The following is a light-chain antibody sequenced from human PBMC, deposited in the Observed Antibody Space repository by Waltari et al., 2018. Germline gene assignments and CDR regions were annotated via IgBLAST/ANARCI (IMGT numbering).Light chain of an antibody. CDR1: QSVLHSNGDNY. Sequence: EIVMTQSPLSLPVTPGEPASISCRSSQSVLHSNGDNYLDWYLQKPGQSPQPLSYLGSSRATGVPDRFGGSGSGTDFTLKISRVEAEDVGVYYCMQALQIPWTFGQGTKVEIK. J-gene: IGKJ1*01. CDR3: MQALQIPWT. CDR2: LGS. V-gene: IGKV2-28*01.